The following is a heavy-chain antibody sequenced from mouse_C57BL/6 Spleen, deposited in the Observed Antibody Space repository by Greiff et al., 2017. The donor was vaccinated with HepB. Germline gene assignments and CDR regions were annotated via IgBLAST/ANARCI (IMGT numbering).Heavy chain of an antibody. CDR2: IRNKANNHAT. D-gene: IGHD1-1*01. V-gene: IGHV6-6*01. CDR3: TRVYYGSSIPLYAMDY. CDR1: GFTFSDAW. Sequence: EVMLVESGGGLVQPGGSMKLSCAASGFTFSDAWMDWVRQSPEKGLEWVAEIRNKANNHATYYAESVKGRFTISRDDSKSSVYLQMNSLRAEDTGIYYCTRVYYGSSIPLYAMDYWGQGTSVTVSS. J-gene: IGHJ4*01.